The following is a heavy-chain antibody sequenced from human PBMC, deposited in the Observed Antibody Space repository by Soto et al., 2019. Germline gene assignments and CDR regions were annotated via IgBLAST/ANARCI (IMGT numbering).Heavy chain of an antibody. CDR3: ARAVGASVDTARTYGMDV. CDR1: GGTFSSYT. CDR2: IIPILGIA. J-gene: IGHJ6*02. D-gene: IGHD5-18*01. V-gene: IGHV1-69*02. Sequence: QVQLVQSGAEVKKPGSSVKVSCKASGGTFSSYTISWVRQAPGQGLEWMGRIIPILGIANYAQKFQGRVTITADKSTSTAYMELSSLRSEDTAVYYCARAVGASVDTARTYGMDVWGQGTTVTVSS.